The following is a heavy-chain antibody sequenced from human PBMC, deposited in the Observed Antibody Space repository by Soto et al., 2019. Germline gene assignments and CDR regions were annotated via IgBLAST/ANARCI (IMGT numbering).Heavy chain of an antibody. CDR1: GASIISTSKY. CDR2: ISSIGST. Sequence: PSETLSLTCTVSGASIISTSKYWGWIRQPPGRGLEWIGTISSIGSTYYNPSLEGRVTISVDTSKNQFSLKVTSVTAADTVLYYCAPQDHGGFEFFFDYWGQGTRVTVS. D-gene: IGHD4-17*01. J-gene: IGHJ4*02. V-gene: IGHV4-39*01. CDR3: APQDHGGFEFFFDY.